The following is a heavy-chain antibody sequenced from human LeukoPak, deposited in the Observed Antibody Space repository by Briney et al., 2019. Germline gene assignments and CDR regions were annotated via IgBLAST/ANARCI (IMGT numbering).Heavy chain of an antibody. CDR1: GYTFTNYW. V-gene: IGHV5-51*01. D-gene: IGHD5-24*01. J-gene: IGHJ4*02. Sequence: GESLKISCKASGYTFTNYWIGWVRQMPGRGLEWMGIIYPGDSDTRYSPAFQGQVTISADRSINTAYLQWSSLKASDTAMYYCARAPKISGRDGHNLAYWGQGTLVTVSS. CDR2: IYPGDSDT. CDR3: ARAPKISGRDGHNLAY.